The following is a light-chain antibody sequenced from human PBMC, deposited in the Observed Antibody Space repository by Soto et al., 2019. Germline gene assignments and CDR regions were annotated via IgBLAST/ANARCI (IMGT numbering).Light chain of an antibody. V-gene: IGKV3-20*01. CDR2: AAS. CDR1: QSVGSNY. CDR3: RQYGNSPFS. J-gene: IGKJ2*03. Sequence: TVLTQSPGTLSLSPGERATLSCRASQSVGSNYLAWYQQKPGQAPRLLIYAASSRATGIPDRFSGSGSGTDFTLTVSRLEAEDFAVYYCRQYGNSPFSFGQGTELEIK.